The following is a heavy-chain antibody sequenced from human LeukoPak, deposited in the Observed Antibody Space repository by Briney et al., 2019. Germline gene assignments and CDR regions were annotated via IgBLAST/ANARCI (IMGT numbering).Heavy chain of an antibody. D-gene: IGHD1-1*01. V-gene: IGHV1-46*01. CDR3: ARDFGYNWKANWFDP. J-gene: IGHJ5*02. Sequence: ASVKVSCKASGYTFTDSYVHWVRQAPGQVLEWMGLIDPDGGNTNYAQNFQGRVTLTRDTSTSTLYMELSSLRSEDTAVYYCARDFGYNWKANWFDPWGQGTLVTVS. CDR2: IDPDGGNT. CDR1: GYTFTDSY.